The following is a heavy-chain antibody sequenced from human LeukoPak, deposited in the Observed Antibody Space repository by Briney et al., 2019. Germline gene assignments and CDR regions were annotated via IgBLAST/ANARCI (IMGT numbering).Heavy chain of an antibody. J-gene: IGHJ4*02. V-gene: IGHV1-69*01. D-gene: IGHD6-13*01. CDR1: GGTLSSYA. CDR2: IIPIFGTA. Sequence: SVKVSCKASGGTLSSYAISWVRQAPGQGLEWMGGIIPIFGTANYAQKFQGRVTITADESTSTAYMELSSLRSEDTAVYYCASDSSSWYLYYFDYWGQGTLVTVSS. CDR3: ASDSSSWYLYYFDY.